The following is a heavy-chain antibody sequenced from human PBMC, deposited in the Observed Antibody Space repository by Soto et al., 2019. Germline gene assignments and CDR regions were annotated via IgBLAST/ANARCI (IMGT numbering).Heavy chain of an antibody. CDR1: GYSFTDYH. V-gene: IGHV1-2*04. CDR3: ARGDSTDCSNGVCSFFYNHDMDV. D-gene: IGHD2-8*01. CDR2: INPKSGGT. Sequence: ASVKVSCKASGYSFTDYHIHWVRQAPGQGLEWLGRINPKSGGTSTAQKFQGWVTMTTDTSISTASMELTRLTSDDAAIYYCARGDSTDCSNGVCSFFYNHDMDVWGQGTTVTVSS. J-gene: IGHJ6*02.